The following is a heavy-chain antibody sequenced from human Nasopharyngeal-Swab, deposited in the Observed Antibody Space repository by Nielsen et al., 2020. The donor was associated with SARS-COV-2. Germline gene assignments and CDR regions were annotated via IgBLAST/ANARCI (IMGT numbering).Heavy chain of an antibody. CDR2: VNTDGTTT. CDR1: GVIFSKYW. J-gene: IGHJ4*02. Sequence: GESLKISCVTSGVIFSKYWMHWVRQAPGKGLVRVSAVNTDGTTTDYADSVRGRFTISRDNAKNTLYLQMNSLRVEDTAVYYCVKHQGSSSDQWGQGTLVTVSS. V-gene: IGHV3-74*01. CDR3: VKHQGSSSDQ.